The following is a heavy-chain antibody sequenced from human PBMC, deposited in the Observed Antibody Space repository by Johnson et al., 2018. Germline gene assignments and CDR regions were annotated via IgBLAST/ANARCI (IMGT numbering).Heavy chain of an antibody. CDR1: GFTFDDYG. CDR3: ARGGGSYNYYYYYMDV. Sequence: VQLVQSGGGVVRPGGSPRLSCAASGFTFDDYGMSWVRQAPGKGLEWVSGINWNGGSTGYADSVKGRFTISRDNAKNSLYLQMNSLRAEDTALYYWARGGGSYNYYYYYMDVWGKGTTVTVSS. CDR2: INWNGGST. D-gene: IGHD1-26*01. J-gene: IGHJ6*03. V-gene: IGHV3-20*04.